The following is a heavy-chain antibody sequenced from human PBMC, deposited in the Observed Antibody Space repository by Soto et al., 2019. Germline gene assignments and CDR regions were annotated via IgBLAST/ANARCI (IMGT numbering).Heavy chain of an antibody. CDR2: IDWDDDK. V-gene: IGHV2-70*01. J-gene: IGHJ6*02. Sequence: SGPTLVNPTQTLTLTCTFSGFSLSTSGMCVSWIRQPPGKALEWLALIDWDDDKYYSTSLKTRLTISKDTSKNQVVLTMTNMDPVDTATYYCARIEYSSSSHYYYGMDVWGQGTTVTVSS. CDR1: GFSLSTSGMC. CDR3: ARIEYSSSSHYYYGMDV. D-gene: IGHD6-6*01.